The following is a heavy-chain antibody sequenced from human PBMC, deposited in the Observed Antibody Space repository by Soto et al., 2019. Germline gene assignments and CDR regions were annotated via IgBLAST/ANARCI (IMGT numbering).Heavy chain of an antibody. CDR1: GYSFTSYW. D-gene: IGHD2-21*02. V-gene: IGHV5-51*01. CDR3: ARHNCGGDCYTYSYYYGMDV. J-gene: IGHJ6*02. Sequence: GESLKISCKGSGYSFTSYWIGWVRQMPGKGLEWMGIIYPGDSDTRYSPSFQGQVTISADKSISTAYLQWSSLKASDTAMYYCARHNCGGDCYTYSYYYGMDVRAQGTTVTVSS. CDR2: IYPGDSDT.